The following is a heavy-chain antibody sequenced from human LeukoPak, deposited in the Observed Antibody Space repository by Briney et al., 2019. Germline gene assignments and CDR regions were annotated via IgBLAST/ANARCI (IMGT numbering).Heavy chain of an antibody. CDR2: ISSSGSTI. V-gene: IGHV3-48*03. J-gene: IGHJ6*03. CDR3: ARGYYDYMDV. CDR1: GFTFSSYE. Sequence: GGSLRLSCAASGFTFSSYEMNWVRQAPGKGLEWVSYISSSGSTIYYADSVKGRFTISRDNAKNTLYLQMNSLRAEDTAVYYCARGYYDYMDVWGKGTTVTVSS.